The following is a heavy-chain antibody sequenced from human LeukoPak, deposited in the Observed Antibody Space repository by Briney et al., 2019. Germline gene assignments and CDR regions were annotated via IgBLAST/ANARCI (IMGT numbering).Heavy chain of an antibody. CDR2: IYYSGST. V-gene: IGHV4-39*07. CDR3: ARVRVAARPFNWFDP. J-gene: IGHJ5*02. CDR1: GGSISSSSYY. D-gene: IGHD6-6*01. Sequence: PSETLSLTCTVSGGSISSSSYYWGWIRQPPGKGLEWIGSIYYSGSTYYNPSLKSRVTISVDTSKNQFSLKLNSVTAADTAVYYCARVRVAARPFNWFDPWGQGTLVTVSS.